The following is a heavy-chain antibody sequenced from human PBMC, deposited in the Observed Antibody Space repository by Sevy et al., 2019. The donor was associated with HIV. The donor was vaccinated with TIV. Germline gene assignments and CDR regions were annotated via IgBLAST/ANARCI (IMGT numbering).Heavy chain of an antibody. J-gene: IGHJ4*02. D-gene: IGHD3-10*01. CDR2: ISGTYGST. Sequence: GGSLRLSCAASGFTFSTYAMSWVRQAPGKGLEWVSGISGTYGSTYYADSVKGRFTISRDNSKNTLYLQMNSLRAEDTALFYCAKDLYYGNCFFDYWGQGIRVTVSS. CDR1: GFTFSTYA. V-gene: IGHV3-23*01. CDR3: AKDLYYGNCFFDY.